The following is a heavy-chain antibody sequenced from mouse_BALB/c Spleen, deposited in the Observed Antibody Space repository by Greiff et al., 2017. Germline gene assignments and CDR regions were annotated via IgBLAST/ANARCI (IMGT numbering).Heavy chain of an antibody. CDR2: INPYNDGT. CDR1: GYTFTSYV. J-gene: IGHJ4*01. D-gene: IGHD2-4*01. Sequence: VQLKESGPELVKPGASVKMSCKASGYTFTSYVMHWVKQKPGQGLEWIGYINPYNDGTKYNEKFKGKATLTSDKSSSTAYMELSSLTSEDSAVYYCARPIYYDYGPYAMDYWGQGTSVTVSS. V-gene: IGHV1-14*01. CDR3: ARPIYYDYGPYAMDY.